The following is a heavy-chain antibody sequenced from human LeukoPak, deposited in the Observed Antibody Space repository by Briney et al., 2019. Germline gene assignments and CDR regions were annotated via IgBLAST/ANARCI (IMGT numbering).Heavy chain of an antibody. Sequence: SETLSHSCTVSGGSIGSYYWSWIRQPPGKGLEWIGYIYYSGSTNYNPSLKSRVTISVDTSKNQFSLKLSSVTAADTAVYYCARSTTAYYFYGKDCCDQGITVTVSS. CDR3: ARSTTAYYFYGKDC. CDR1: GGSIGSYY. CDR2: IYYSGST. V-gene: IGHV4-59*01. J-gene: IGHJ6*02. D-gene: IGHD4-11*01.